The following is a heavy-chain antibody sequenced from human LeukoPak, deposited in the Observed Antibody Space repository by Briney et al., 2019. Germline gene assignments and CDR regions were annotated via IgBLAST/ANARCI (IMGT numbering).Heavy chain of an antibody. Sequence: GGSLRLSCAASGFTFSSYSMNWVRQAPGKGLEWVSSISSSSSYIYYADSVKGRFTISRDNAKNSLYLQMNSLRAEDTAVYYCARDPRDDYGDYGGKDYWGQGTLVTVSS. J-gene: IGHJ4*02. V-gene: IGHV3-21*01. D-gene: IGHD4-17*01. CDR2: ISSSSSYI. CDR1: GFTFSSYS. CDR3: ARDPRDDYGDYGGKDY.